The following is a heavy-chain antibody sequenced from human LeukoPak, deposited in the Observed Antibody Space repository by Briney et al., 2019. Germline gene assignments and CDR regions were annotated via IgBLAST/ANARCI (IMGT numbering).Heavy chain of an antibody. CDR1: GYTFTGYY. CDR3: ARERGYCSSTSCYTGMRRWFDP. CDR2: INPNSGGT. Sequence: ASVKVSCKASGYTFTGYYMHWVRQAPGQGLEWMGWINPNSGGTNYAQKFQGRVTMTRDTSISTAYMELSRLRSDDTAVYYCARERGYCSSTSCYTGMRRWFDPWGQGTLVTVSP. V-gene: IGHV1-2*02. J-gene: IGHJ5*02. D-gene: IGHD2-2*02.